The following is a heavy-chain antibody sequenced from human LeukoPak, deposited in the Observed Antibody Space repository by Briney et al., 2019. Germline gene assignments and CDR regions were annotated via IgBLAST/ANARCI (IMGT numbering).Heavy chain of an antibody. D-gene: IGHD3-10*01. V-gene: IGHV4-59*08. CDR3: ARHTRGDDAFDI. CDR1: GGSISSYY. J-gene: IGHJ3*02. Sequence: PSATLSLTCTVSGGSISSYYWSWIRQPPGKGLEWIGYIYYSGSTNYNPSLKSRVTISVDTSKNQFSLKLSSVTAADTAVYYCARHTRGDDAFDIWGQGTMVTVSS. CDR2: IYYSGST.